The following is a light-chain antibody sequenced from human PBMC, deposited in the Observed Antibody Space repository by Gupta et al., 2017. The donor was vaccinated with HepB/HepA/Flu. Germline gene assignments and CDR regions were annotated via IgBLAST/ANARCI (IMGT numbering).Light chain of an antibody. CDR3: QVWDSSSDHVV. J-gene: IGLJ2*01. Sequence: YVLTQPPSVSVAPGKTARITCGGNNIGRKSVHWYQQKPGQAPVLVIYYDSDRPSGIPERFSGSNSGNTATLTISRVEAGDEADYYCQVWDSSSDHVVFGRGTKLTVL. V-gene: IGLV3-21*04. CDR1: NIGRKS. CDR2: YDS.